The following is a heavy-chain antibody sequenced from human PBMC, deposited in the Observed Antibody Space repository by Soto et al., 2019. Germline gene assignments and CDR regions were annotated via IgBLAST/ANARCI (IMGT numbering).Heavy chain of an antibody. D-gene: IGHD3-22*01. CDR3: AFDSSGYSIQFDY. Sequence: SVKVSCKASGGTFSSYAISWVRQAPGQGLEWMGGIIPIFGTANYAQKFQGRVTITADESTSTAYMELSSLRSEDTAVYYCAFDSSGYSIQFDYWGQGTLVTVSS. CDR2: IIPIFGTA. J-gene: IGHJ4*02. CDR1: GGTFSSYA. V-gene: IGHV1-69*13.